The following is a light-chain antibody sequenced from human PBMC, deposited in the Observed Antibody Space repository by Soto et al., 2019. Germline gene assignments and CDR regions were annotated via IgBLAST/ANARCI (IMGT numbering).Light chain of an antibody. Sequence: QPVLTQPLSVPGSPGQSLALSCTGTRSNVGGDNYVSWYQPHPRKAPNLMIYDVSKRPSGAPDRVSGSKSGNTASLTISGLQVEDEADYYCGEYTSSSTCVFGTGTKVTVL. CDR3: GEYTSSSTCV. CDR1: RSNVGGDNY. CDR2: DVS. V-gene: IGLV2-11*01. J-gene: IGLJ1*01.